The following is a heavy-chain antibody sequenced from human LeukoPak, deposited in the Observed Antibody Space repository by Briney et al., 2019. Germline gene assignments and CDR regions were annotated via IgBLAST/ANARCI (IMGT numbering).Heavy chain of an antibody. CDR3: ARSHDSDAFDI. D-gene: IGHD3-3*01. CDR2: IYYSGST. V-gene: IGHV4-61*08. J-gene: IGHJ3*02. CDR1: GGSISSGGYY. Sequence: SETLSLTCTVSGGSISSGGYYWNWIRQSPGKGLEWIGNIYYSGSTNYNPSFKSRVTISVDRSTTQFSLKLSSVTAADTAVYYCARSHDSDAFDIWGQGTMVTVSS.